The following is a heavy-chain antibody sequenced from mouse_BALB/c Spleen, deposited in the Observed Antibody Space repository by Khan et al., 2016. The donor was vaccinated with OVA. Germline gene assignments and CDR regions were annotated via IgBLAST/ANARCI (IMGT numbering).Heavy chain of an antibody. V-gene: IGHV14-3*02. Sequence: EVQLQQSGAELVKPGASVKLSCTASGFNIKDTYMHWVKQRPEQGLEWIGRIDPANGNTKYDPKFQDKATITADKSSNTAYMQLSSLTSEDTAVYYCARDYWDVFSYWGQGTLFTVSA. CDR2: IDPANGNT. CDR3: ARDYWDVFSY. CDR1: GFNIKDTY. D-gene: IGHD4-1*01. J-gene: IGHJ3*01.